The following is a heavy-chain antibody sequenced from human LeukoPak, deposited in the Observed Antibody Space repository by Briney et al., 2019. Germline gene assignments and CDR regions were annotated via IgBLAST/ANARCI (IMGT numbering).Heavy chain of an antibody. CDR3: ARESGYYDSSGYSRYYYYMDV. J-gene: IGHJ6*03. Sequence: SETLPLTCAVYGGSFSGYYWSWIRQPPGKGLEWIGEINHSGSTNYNPSLKSRVTILVDTSKNQFSLKLSSVTAADPAVYYCARESGYYDSSGYSRYYYYMDVWGKGTTVTVSS. CDR2: INHSGST. D-gene: IGHD3-22*01. CDR1: GGSFSGYY. V-gene: IGHV4-34*01.